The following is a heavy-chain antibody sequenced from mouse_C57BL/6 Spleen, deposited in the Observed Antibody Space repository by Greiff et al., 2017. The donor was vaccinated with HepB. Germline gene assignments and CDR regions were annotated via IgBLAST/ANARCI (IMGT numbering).Heavy chain of an antibody. V-gene: IGHV6-3*01. J-gene: IGHJ1*03. Sequence: DVILVESGGGLVQPGGSMKLSCVASGFTFSNYWMNWVRQSPEKGLEWVAQIRLKSDNYATHYAESVKGRFTISRDDSKSSVYLQMNNLRAEDTGIYYCTVLLRSYWYFDVWGTGTTVTVSS. CDR3: TVLLRSYWYFDV. CDR1: GFTFSNYW. CDR2: IRLKSDNYAT. D-gene: IGHD1-1*01.